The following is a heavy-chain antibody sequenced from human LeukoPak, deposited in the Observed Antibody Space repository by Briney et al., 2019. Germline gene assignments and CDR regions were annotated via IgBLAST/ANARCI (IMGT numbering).Heavy chain of an antibody. CDR2: IYYSGST. CDR3: ARRGSSWYENFDY. V-gene: IGHV4-39*01. J-gene: IGHJ4*02. CDR1: GGSISSSSYY. D-gene: IGHD6-13*01. Sequence: SETLSLTCTVSGGSISSSSYYWGWIRQPPGKGLEWIGSIYYSGSTYYNPSLKSRVTISVDTSKNQFSLKLSSVIAADTAVYYCARRGSSWYENFDYWGQGTLVTVSS.